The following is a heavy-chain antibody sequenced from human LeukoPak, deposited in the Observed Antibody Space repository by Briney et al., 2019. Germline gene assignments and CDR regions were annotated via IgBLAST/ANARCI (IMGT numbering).Heavy chain of an antibody. J-gene: IGHJ6*03. CDR3: ARDRVEMATMNYYYYYMDV. CDR1: GYTFTGYY. CDR2: INPNSGGT. D-gene: IGHD5-24*01. V-gene: IGHV1-2*02. Sequence: ASVKVSCKASGYTFTGYYMHWVRQAPGQGLEWMRWINPNSGGTNYAQKFQGRVTMTRDTSISTAYMELSRLRSDDTAVYYCARDRVEMATMNYYYYYMDVWGKGTTVTVSS.